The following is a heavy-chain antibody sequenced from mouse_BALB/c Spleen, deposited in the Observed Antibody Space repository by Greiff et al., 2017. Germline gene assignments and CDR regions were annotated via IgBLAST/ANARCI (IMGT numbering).Heavy chain of an antibody. J-gene: IGHJ3*01. CDR3: ARGSGNYAPFAY. D-gene: IGHD2-1*01. Sequence: EVHLVESGPELVKPGASVKMSCKASGYTFTSYVMHWVKQKPGQGLEWIGYINTYNDGTKYNEKFKGKATLTSDKSSSTAYMELSSLTSEDSAVYYCARGSGNYAPFAYWGQGTLVTVSA. V-gene: IGHV1-14*01. CDR2: INTYNDGT. CDR1: GYTFTSYV.